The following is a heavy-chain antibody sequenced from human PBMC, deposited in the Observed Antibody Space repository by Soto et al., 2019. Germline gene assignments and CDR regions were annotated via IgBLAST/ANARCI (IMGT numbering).Heavy chain of an antibody. Sequence: GGSLRLSCAASGFTFSSYSMNWVRQAPGKGLGWVSSISSSSSYIYYADSVKGRFTISRDNAKNSLYLQMNSLRAEDTAVYYCARVRYCSGGSCSGYFDDWGKGTLVTVSS. CDR3: ARVRYCSGGSCSGYFDD. J-gene: IGHJ4*02. D-gene: IGHD2-15*01. V-gene: IGHV3-21*01. CDR2: ISSSSSYI. CDR1: GFTFSSYS.